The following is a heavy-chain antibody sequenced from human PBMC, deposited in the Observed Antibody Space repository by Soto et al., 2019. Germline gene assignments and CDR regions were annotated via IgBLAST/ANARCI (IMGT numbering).Heavy chain of an antibody. CDR1: GFSLSTIGVG. CDR3: AHSHYDILTGYRDY. J-gene: IGHJ4*02. D-gene: IGHD3-9*01. V-gene: IGHV2-5*01. Sequence: SGPTLVNPTQTLTLTCTFSGFSLSTIGVGVGWIRQPPGKALEWLALIYWNDDKRYSPSLKSRLTITKDTSKNQVVLTMTNMDPVDTATYYCAHSHYDILTGYRDYWGQGTLVTVSS. CDR2: IYWNDDK.